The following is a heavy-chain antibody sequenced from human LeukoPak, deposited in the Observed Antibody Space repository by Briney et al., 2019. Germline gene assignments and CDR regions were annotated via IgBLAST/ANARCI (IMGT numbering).Heavy chain of an antibody. J-gene: IGHJ5*02. Sequence: ASVKVSCKASGGTFNNYAINWVRQAPGQGLEWMGLINPRGTATRYAESFQGRLTLTRDLSTSTDYMELSSLRSDDTAVYFCARDTSEGDYAWWFDPWGQGTLVTVAS. CDR2: INPRGTAT. CDR3: ARDTSEGDYAWWFDP. CDR1: GGTFNNYA. D-gene: IGHD3-16*01. V-gene: IGHV1-46*02.